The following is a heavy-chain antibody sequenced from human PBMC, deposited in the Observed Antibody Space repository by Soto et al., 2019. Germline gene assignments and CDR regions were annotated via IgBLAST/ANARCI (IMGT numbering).Heavy chain of an antibody. CDR2: INHSGST. D-gene: IGHD1-26*01. V-gene: IGHV4-59*12. CDR3: ARVRSGSYLECFDY. J-gene: IGHJ4*02. CDR1: GGSISNYY. Sequence: SEILSLTCTVSGGSISNYYWSWIRQPPGKGLEWIGEINHSGSTDYNPSLKSRVTISVDNSKNQFSLKLSSVTAADTAVYYCARVRSGSYLECFDYWGQGTLVTVSS.